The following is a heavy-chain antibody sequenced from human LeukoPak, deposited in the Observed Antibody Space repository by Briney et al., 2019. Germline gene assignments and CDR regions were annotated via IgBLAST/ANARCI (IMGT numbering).Heavy chain of an antibody. CDR3: ARTVAIVVVPGAFDI. Sequence: PSETLSLTCAVYGGSFSGYYWSWIRQPPGKGLEWIGEINHSGSTNYNPSLKSRVTISVDTSKNQFSLKLSSVTAADTAVYYCARTVAIVVVPGAFDIWGQGTMVTVSS. CDR2: INHSGST. V-gene: IGHV4-34*01. J-gene: IGHJ3*02. D-gene: IGHD2-2*01. CDR1: GGSFSGYY.